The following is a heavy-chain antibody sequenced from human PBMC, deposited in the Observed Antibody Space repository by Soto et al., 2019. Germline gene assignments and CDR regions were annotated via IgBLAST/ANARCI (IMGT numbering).Heavy chain of an antibody. CDR1: GFTFSSYS. CDR2: ISSSSSYI. J-gene: IGHJ4*02. V-gene: IGHV3-21*01. Sequence: GGSLRLSCAASGFTFSSYSMNWVRQAPGKGLEWVSSISSSSSYIYYADSVKGRFTISRDNAKNSLYLQMNSLRAEDTAVYYCARPIPPGWLDPFDYWGQGTLVTVSS. CDR3: ARPIPPGWLDPFDY. D-gene: IGHD2-21*01.